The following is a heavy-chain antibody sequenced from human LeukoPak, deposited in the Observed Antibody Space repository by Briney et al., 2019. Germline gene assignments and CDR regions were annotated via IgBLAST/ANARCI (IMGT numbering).Heavy chain of an antibody. V-gene: IGHV4-34*01. CDR3: ARFGYGGDFDY. D-gene: IGHD4-23*01. Sequence: SETLSLTWAVYGGSFSGYYWGWVRHPPGKGREWLGEINHSRSTNYNPSLKSRVTISVDTSKNPFSLKLSSVTAADTAVYYCARFGYGGDFDYWGQGTLVTVSS. CDR2: INHSRST. J-gene: IGHJ4*02. CDR1: GGSFSGYY.